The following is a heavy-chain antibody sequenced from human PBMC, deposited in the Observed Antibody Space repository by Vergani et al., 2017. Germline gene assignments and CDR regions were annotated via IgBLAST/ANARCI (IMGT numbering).Heavy chain of an antibody. J-gene: IGHJ6*03. V-gene: IGHV4-59*01. Sequence: QVQLQESGPGLVKPSETLSLTCTVSGGSISSYYWSWIRQPPGKGLEWIGDIYYSGSTNYNPSLKSRVTISVDTSKNQFPLKLSSVTAADTAVYYCARGPSGYDFWSGYYTTGYYYYYMDVWGKGTTVTVSS. D-gene: IGHD3-3*01. CDR2: IYYSGST. CDR3: ARGPSGYDFWSGYYTTGYYYYYMDV. CDR1: GGSISSYY.